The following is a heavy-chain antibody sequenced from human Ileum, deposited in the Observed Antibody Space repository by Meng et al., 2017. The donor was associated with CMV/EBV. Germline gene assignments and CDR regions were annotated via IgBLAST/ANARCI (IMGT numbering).Heavy chain of an antibody. Sequence: QVQLVQSGTEVKKPGSSVKVSCPASGDPLNNYAMGWVRQVPGQGLEWMGGINPLVGIPNYAQKFQGRVTITADKNTNTVYMELSSLRSDDTAVFYCARDWGDYFDYWGPGTLVTVSS. D-gene: IGHD3-16*01. CDR1: GDPLNNYA. CDR2: INPLVGIP. V-gene: IGHV1-69*10. J-gene: IGHJ4*02. CDR3: ARDWGDYFDY.